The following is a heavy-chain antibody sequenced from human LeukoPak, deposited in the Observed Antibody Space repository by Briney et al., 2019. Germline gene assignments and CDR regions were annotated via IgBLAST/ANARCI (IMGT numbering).Heavy chain of an antibody. CDR1: GFTLSSYA. CDR2: IYSGGTT. D-gene: IGHD4-11*01. Sequence: GGSLRLSCGASGFTLSSYAMSWVRQAPGKGLEWVSVIYSGGTTYYGDFAKGRFIISRDISKNTLYLEMNRLRVEDSAVYYCAREASNFLGGENYFDSWGQGTLVTVS. J-gene: IGHJ4*02. CDR3: AREASNFLGGENYFDS. V-gene: IGHV3-66*01.